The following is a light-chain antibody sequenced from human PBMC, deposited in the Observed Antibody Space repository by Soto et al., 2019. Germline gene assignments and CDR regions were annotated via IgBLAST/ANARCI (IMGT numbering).Light chain of an antibody. J-gene: IGLJ1*01. Sequence: QSVLSQPASVSGSPGQSITISCTGTSSDVGGYNYVSWYQQHPGKAPKLMIYEVSNRPSGVSNRFSGSKSGNTASLTISGLQDEDEADYYCSSYKSSSTSAFFGTGTKLTVL. CDR3: SSYKSSSTSAF. V-gene: IGLV2-14*01. CDR1: SSDVGGYNY. CDR2: EVS.